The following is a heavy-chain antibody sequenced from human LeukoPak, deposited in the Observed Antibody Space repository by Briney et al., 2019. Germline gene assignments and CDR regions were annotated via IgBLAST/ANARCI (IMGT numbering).Heavy chain of an antibody. Sequence: PSETLPLTCTVSGGSIGSGGYYWSWIRQHPGKGLEWIGYIYYSGSTYYNPSLKSRVTISVDTSKNQFSLKLSSVTAADTAVYYCARSVVPAAFNAFDIWGQGTMVTVSS. CDR3: ARSVVPAAFNAFDI. J-gene: IGHJ3*02. D-gene: IGHD2-2*01. V-gene: IGHV4-31*03. CDR2: IYYSGST. CDR1: GGSIGSGGYY.